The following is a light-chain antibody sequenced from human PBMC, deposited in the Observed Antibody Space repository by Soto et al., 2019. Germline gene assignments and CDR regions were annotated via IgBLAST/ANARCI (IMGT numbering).Light chain of an antibody. CDR1: QSISSV. Sequence: DIEMTQSPSSLSASVGDRVTITCRASQSISSVLNWYQQKGGKAPKLLIQGATGLQSGVPLRFNGSGSGTGFSLTMSSLQPEYFASYYCQQSYSTLISFGGGTRVEIK. CDR3: QQSYSTLIS. J-gene: IGKJ4*01. CDR2: GAT. V-gene: IGKV1-39*01.